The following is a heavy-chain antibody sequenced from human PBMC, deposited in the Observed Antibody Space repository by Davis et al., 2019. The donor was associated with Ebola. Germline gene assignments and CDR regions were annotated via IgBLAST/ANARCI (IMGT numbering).Heavy chain of an antibody. CDR3: ASNSYDSRTYWSRRGPTYTNWFDP. D-gene: IGHD3-10*01. J-gene: IGHJ5*02. V-gene: IGHV6-1*01. CDR1: GDSVSSNSAA. Sequence: SETLSLTCAISGDSVSSNSAAWNWLRQSPSRGLEWLGSTYYRSTWYNDSAVSVKSRITISPDTSKNQFSLQLNSATPEDTAVYFCASNSYDSRTYWSRRGPTYTNWFDPWGQGTLVTVSS. CDR2: TYYRSTWYN.